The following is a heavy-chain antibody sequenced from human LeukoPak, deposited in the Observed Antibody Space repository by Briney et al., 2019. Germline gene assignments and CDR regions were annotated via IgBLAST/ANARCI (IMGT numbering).Heavy chain of an antibody. D-gene: IGHD4-23*01. J-gene: IGHJ4*02. CDR1: GGSISSGSYY. Sequence: TTSETLSLXCTVSGGSISSGSYYWSWSRQPAGKGLEWIGRIYTSGITNYNPSLKSRVTISVDTSKNQFSLKLSSVTAADTAVYYCARAGGNSISDYWGQGTLVTVSS. V-gene: IGHV4-61*02. CDR3: ARAGGNSISDY. CDR2: IYTSGIT.